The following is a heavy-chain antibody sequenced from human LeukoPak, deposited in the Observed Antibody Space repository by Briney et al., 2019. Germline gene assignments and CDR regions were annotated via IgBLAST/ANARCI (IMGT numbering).Heavy chain of an antibody. J-gene: IGHJ4*02. CDR2: IYYSGST. D-gene: IGHD4-17*01. V-gene: IGHV4-39*02. CDR1: GGSISSSSYY. CDR3: ARDWATVTELDY. Sequence: SETLSLTCTVSGGSISSSSYYWGWIRQPPGKGLEWIGSIYYSGSTYYNPSLKSRVTISVDTSKNQFSLKLSSVTAGDTAVYYCARDWATVTELDYWGQGTLVTVSS.